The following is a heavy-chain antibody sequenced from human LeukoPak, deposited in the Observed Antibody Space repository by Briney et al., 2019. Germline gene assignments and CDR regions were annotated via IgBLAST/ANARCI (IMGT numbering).Heavy chain of an antibody. CDR2: IRSSSSTI. D-gene: IGHD5-18*01. Sequence: GGSLRLSCAASGFIFSSYSMNWVRQVPGKGLEWVSYIRSSSSTIYYADSVRGRFTISRDNAKNSLYLQMNSLRAEDTAVYYCARDRSGYSYGHDYWGQGTLVTVSS. J-gene: IGHJ4*02. CDR1: GFIFSSYS. CDR3: ARDRSGYSYGHDY. V-gene: IGHV3-48*04.